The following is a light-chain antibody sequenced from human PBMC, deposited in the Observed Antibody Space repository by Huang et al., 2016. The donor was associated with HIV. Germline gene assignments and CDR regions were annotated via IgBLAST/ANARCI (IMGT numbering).Light chain of an antibody. J-gene: IGKJ1*01. CDR2: DAS. Sequence: EIILTQSPATLSLSPGERATLSCRASQSVGSYLAWYQQKPGQAPRRLIYDASNRATGIPARVSGGGSGTDFTLTIRGLEPDDFAVYFCQQRSNRTPTTFGQGTKVE. CDR1: QSVGSY. V-gene: IGKV3-11*01. CDR3: QQRSNRTPTT.